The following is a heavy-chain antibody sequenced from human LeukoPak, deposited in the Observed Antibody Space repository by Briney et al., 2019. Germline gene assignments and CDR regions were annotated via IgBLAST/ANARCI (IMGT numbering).Heavy chain of an antibody. CDR2: INSDGSST. CDR1: GFTFSSYW. Sequence: GGSLRLSCAASGFTFSSYWMHWVRQAPGKGLVWVSRINSDGSSTSYADSVKGRFTISRDNSKNTLYLQMNSLRAEDTAVYYCARAGPSSSWHQFDYWGQGTLVTVSS. D-gene: IGHD6-13*01. CDR3: ARAGPSSSWHQFDY. J-gene: IGHJ4*02. V-gene: IGHV3-74*01.